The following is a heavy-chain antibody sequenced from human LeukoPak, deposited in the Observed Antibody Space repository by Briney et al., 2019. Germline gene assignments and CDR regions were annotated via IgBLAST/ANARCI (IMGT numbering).Heavy chain of an antibody. CDR3: ARNEVDAFDI. J-gene: IGHJ3*02. CDR2: IYYSVST. V-gene: IGHV4-39*07. Sequence: SETLSLTCTVSGASISSTNNFWGWIRQTPGKGLEWIATIYYSVSTYYNPSLKSRLSISVDTSKNQFSLKLSSVTAADTAVYYCARNEVDAFDIWGQGTMVTVSS. CDR1: GASISSTNNF.